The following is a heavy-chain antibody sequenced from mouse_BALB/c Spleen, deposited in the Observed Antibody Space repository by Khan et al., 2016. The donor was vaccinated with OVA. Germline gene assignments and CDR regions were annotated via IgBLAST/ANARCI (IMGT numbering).Heavy chain of an antibody. J-gene: IGHJ3*01. CDR3: ARAGWDVFAY. D-gene: IGHD4-1*01. Sequence: QVQLQQSGPELVKPGASVKMSCKASGYTFTDYVMNWVKQRNGQGLEWIGQIYPGSDSTYYNEKFKGKATLTADRSSSTAYMQLSNLTSEDSAVYFCARAGWDVFAYWGQVTLVTVSA. CDR1: GYTFTDYV. V-gene: IGHV1-77*01. CDR2: IYPGSDST.